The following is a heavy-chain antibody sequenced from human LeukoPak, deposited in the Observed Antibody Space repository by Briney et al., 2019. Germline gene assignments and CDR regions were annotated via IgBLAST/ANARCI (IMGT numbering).Heavy chain of an antibody. Sequence: WGSLRLSCAASGFTFSDYYMSWIRQAPGKGLEWVSYISSSGSTIYYADSVKGRFTISRDNAKNSLYLQMNSLRAEDTAVYYCARGPPYYDFWSGYPRGGQGTLVTVSS. D-gene: IGHD3-3*01. CDR2: ISSSGSTI. J-gene: IGHJ4*02. V-gene: IGHV3-11*01. CDR1: GFTFSDYY. CDR3: ARGPPYYDFWSGYPR.